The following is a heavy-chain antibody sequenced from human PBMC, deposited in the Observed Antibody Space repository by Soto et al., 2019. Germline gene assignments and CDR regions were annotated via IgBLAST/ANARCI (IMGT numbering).Heavy chain of an antibody. CDR2: ISGSGGTT. Sequence: GGSLRLSCAASGFTFSSYAMNWVRQAPGKGLEWVSGISGSGGTTHYADSVKGRFIISRDNSKNMLYLQMNTLRAEDTAVYYCAKDLIAVAGTLGYYYYGLDVWGQGTTVTVSS. V-gene: IGHV3-23*01. D-gene: IGHD6-19*01. CDR3: AKDLIAVAGTLGYYYYGLDV. J-gene: IGHJ6*02. CDR1: GFTFSSYA.